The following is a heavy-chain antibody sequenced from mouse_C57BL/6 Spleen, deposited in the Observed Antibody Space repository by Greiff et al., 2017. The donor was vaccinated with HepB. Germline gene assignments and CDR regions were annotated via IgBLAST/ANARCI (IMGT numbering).Heavy chain of an antibody. J-gene: IGHJ3*01. CDR1: GYTFTSYW. D-gene: IGHD3-2*02. CDR2: IYPSDSET. CDR3: ARSGQLRLPPFAY. V-gene: IGHV1-61*01. Sequence: QVQLKQPGAELVRPGSSVKLSCKASGYTFTSYWMDWVKQRPGQGLEWIGNIYPSDSETHYNQKFKDKATLTVDKSSSTAYMQLSSLTSEDSAVYYCARSGQLRLPPFAYWGQGTLVTVSA.